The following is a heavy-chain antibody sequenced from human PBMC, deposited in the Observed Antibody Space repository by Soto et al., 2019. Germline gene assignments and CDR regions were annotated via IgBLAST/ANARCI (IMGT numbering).Heavy chain of an antibody. J-gene: IGHJ4*01. CDR2: FESGGSI. V-gene: IGHV3-53*01. Sequence: GGSLRLSCAASGLSVRTNYMSWVRQAPGKGLEWVSVFESGGSIYYADSVKGRFIISRDYARNTVDLQLNSLRADDTAVYYCARAGVTPDFFGYWGQGTLVTVSS. CDR1: GLSVRTNY. CDR3: ARAGVTPDFFGY. D-gene: IGHD3-3*01.